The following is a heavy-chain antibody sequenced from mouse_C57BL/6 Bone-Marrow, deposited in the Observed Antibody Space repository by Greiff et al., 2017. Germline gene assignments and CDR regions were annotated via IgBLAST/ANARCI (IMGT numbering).Heavy chain of an antibody. V-gene: IGHV1-64*01. CDR1: GYTFTSYW. J-gene: IGHJ2*01. D-gene: IGHD2-4*01. CDR2: IHPNSGST. CDR3: ASPGGYDDAYYFDY. Sequence: QVQLQQPGAELVKPGASVKLSCKASGYTFTSYWMHWVKQRPGQGLEWIGMIHPNSGSTNYNEKFKSKATLTVDKSSSTAYMQLSSLTSEDSAVYYCASPGGYDDAYYFDYWGQGTTRTVSS.